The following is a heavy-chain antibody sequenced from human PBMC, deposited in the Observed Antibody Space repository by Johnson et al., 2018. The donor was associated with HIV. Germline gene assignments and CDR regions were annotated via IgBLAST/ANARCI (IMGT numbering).Heavy chain of an antibody. CDR1: GFIFSDYG. CDR2: VWYDGNNK. V-gene: IGHV3-33*01. J-gene: IGHJ3*02. D-gene: IGHD1-26*01. Sequence: QMQLVESGGGVVQPGRSLKLSCVGSGFIFSDYGMHWVRQAPGKGLEWVAAVWYDGNNKYYAKSVKGRFTISRDNAKNSLYLQMNSLRAEDTALYYCARAYSGSYSPRSAFDIWGQGTMVTVSS. CDR3: ARAYSGSYSPRSAFDI.